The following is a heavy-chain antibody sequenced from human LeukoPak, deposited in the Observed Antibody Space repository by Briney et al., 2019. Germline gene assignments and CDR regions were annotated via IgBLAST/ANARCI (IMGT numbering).Heavy chain of an antibody. CDR1: GFTFSSYW. CDR2: IKQDGSEK. J-gene: IGHJ4*02. V-gene: IGHV3-7*03. D-gene: IGHD5-18*01. Sequence: GGSLRLSCAASGFTFSSYWMSWVRQAPGKGLEWVANIKQDGSEKYYVDSVKGRFTISRDNAKNSLYLQMNSLRAEDTAVYYCAKRPRGYSYGGRFDYWGQGALVTVSS. CDR3: AKRPRGYSYGGRFDY.